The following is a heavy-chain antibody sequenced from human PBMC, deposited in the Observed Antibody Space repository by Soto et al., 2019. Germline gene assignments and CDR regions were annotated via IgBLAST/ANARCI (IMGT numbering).Heavy chain of an antibody. Sequence: PGASLRLSCAASGFTFSNAWMNWVRQAPGKGLEWVGRIKSKTDGGTTDYAAPVKGRFTISRDDSKNTLYLQMNSLKTEDTAVYYCTTLSITIFGVLLIDVLGQGTTVTGSS. D-gene: IGHD3-3*01. CDR2: IKSKTDGGTT. CDR3: TTLSITIFGVLLIDV. V-gene: IGHV3-15*07. CDR1: GFTFSNAW. J-gene: IGHJ6*02.